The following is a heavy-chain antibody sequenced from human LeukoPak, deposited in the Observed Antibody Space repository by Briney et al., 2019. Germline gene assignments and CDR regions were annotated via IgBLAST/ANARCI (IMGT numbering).Heavy chain of an antibody. CDR1: GGSISSYY. D-gene: IGHD6-13*01. J-gene: IGHJ4*02. Sequence: SETLSLTCTVSGGSISSYYWSWIRQPPGKGLEWIGYIYYSGSTNYNPSLKSRVTISVDTSKNQFSLKLSSVTAADTAVYYCARGFIAAASFDYWGQGTLVTVSS. CDR2: IYYSGST. V-gene: IGHV4-59*01. CDR3: ARGFIAAASFDY.